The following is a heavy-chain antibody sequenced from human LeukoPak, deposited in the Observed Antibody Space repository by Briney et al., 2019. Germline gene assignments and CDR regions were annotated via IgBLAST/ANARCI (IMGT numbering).Heavy chain of an antibody. D-gene: IGHD2-2*01. J-gene: IGHJ4*02. CDR2: IDPNSGGT. CDR1: GYTFTGYY. CDR3: ATYYCSTTSCYPYFFDY. V-gene: IGHV1-2*02. Sequence: ASVKVSCKASGYTFTGYYMHWVRQAPGQGLEWMGWIDPNSGGTNYAQKFQGRVTMTRDTSISTAYMELSRLRSDDTAVYYCATYYCSTTSCYPYFFDYWGQGTLVTVSS.